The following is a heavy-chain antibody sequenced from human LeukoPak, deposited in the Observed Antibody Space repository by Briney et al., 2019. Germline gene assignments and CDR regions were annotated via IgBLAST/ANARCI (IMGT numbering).Heavy chain of an antibody. J-gene: IGHJ4*02. CDR3: ARDYRGVRFGGAGGY. CDR2: ISSSSSYI. Sequence: GGSLRLSCAASGFTFSSYSMNWVRQAPGKGLEWVSSISSSSSYIYYADSVKGRFTISRDNAKNSLYLQMNSLRAEDTAVYYCARDYRGVRFGGAGGYWGQGTLVTVSS. V-gene: IGHV3-21*01. CDR1: GFTFSSYS. D-gene: IGHD3-10*01.